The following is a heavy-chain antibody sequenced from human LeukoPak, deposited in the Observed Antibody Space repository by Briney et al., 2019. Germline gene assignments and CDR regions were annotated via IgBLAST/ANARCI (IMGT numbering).Heavy chain of an antibody. V-gene: IGHV4-59*01. CDR2: IYYSGST. Sequence: WIGYIYYSGSTNYNPSLKSRVTISVDTSKNQFSLKLSSVTAADTAVYYCARVVAGHDTFDIWGQGAMVTVSS. J-gene: IGHJ3*02. D-gene: IGHD2-15*01. CDR3: ARVVAGHDTFDI.